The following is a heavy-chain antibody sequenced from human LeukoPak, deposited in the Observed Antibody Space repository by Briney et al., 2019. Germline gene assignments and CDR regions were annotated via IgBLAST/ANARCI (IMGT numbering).Heavy chain of an antibody. J-gene: IGHJ3*02. D-gene: IGHD3-10*01. Sequence: SETLSLTCTVSGGSISSSSYYWGWIRQPPGKGLEWIGSIYYSGSTYYNPSLKSRVTISVDTSKNQFSLKLSSVTAADTAVYYRARRRGVTVDAFDIWGQGTMVTVSS. CDR1: GGSISSSSYY. CDR3: ARRRGVTVDAFDI. CDR2: IYYSGST. V-gene: IGHV4-39*07.